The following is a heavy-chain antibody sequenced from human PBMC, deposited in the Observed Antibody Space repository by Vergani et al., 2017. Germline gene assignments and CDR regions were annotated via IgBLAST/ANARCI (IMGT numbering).Heavy chain of an antibody. D-gene: IGHD5-12*01. CDR3: AKGGEYSGYDYVDY. CDR2: ISWDGGST. V-gene: IGHV3-43D*03. Sequence: VQLVESGGGVVQPGRSLRLSCAASGFTFDDYAMHWVRQAPGKGLEWVSLISWDGGSTYYADSVKGRFTISRDNSKNSLYLQMNSLRAEDTALYYCAKGGEYSGYDYVDYWGQGTLVTVSS. CDR1: GFTFDDYA. J-gene: IGHJ4*02.